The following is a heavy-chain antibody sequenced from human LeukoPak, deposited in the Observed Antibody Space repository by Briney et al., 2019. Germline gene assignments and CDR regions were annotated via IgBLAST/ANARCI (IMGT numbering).Heavy chain of an antibody. D-gene: IGHD6-19*01. CDR2: IYYRGGT. V-gene: IGHV4-59*01. CDR3: ARVLAGRLLFDY. Sequence: SETLSLTCTVSGGSISGYYWSWIRQPPGKGLEWIGYIYYRGGTNYNPSLKSRVTISVDASKNQFSLRLTSVTATDTAVYYCARVLAGRLLFDYWGQGILVTVSS. CDR1: GGSISGYY. J-gene: IGHJ4*02.